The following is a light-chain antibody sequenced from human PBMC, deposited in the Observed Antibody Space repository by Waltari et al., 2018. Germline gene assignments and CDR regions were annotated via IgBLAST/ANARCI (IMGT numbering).Light chain of an antibody. CDR3: LQDRTGLT. J-gene: IGKJ4*01. CDR2: GTS. Sequence: AIQMTQSPPSLSASVGDTVTITCRASQDLANHLAWYQQKPGKAPKLLVYGTSILQTMVPSRFSGSGSGTTFALTISSLQPADSATYYCLQDRTGLTFGGGTKVEI. V-gene: IGKV1-6*02. CDR1: QDLANH.